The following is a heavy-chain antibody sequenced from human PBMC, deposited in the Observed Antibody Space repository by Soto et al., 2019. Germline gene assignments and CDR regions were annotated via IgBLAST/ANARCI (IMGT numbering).Heavy chain of an antibody. Sequence: QVQLVESGGGVVQPGRSLRRSCAASGFTFSSYGMHWVRQAPGKGLEWVAVIWYDGSNKYYADSVKGRFTISRDNSKNTLYLQMNSLRAEDTAVYYCARTPQHNPSSIQLWFLADYYYGMDVWDQGTTVTVSS. J-gene: IGHJ6*02. CDR3: ARTPQHNPSSIQLWFLADYYYGMDV. V-gene: IGHV3-33*01. D-gene: IGHD5-18*01. CDR2: IWYDGSNK. CDR1: GFTFSSYG.